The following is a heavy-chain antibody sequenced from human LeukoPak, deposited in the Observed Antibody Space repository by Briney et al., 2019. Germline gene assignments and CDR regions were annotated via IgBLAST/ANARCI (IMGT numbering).Heavy chain of an antibody. CDR3: ARGYTAMVFDGMDV. CDR2: IYYSGST. Sequence: PSETLSLTCTVSGGSISSYYWSWIRQPPGKGLEWIGYIYYSGSTNYNPSLKSRVTISVDTSKNQFSLKLSSVTAADTAVYYCARGYTAMVFDGMDVWGQGTTVTVSS. D-gene: IGHD5-18*01. CDR1: GGSISSYY. V-gene: IGHV4-59*01. J-gene: IGHJ6*02.